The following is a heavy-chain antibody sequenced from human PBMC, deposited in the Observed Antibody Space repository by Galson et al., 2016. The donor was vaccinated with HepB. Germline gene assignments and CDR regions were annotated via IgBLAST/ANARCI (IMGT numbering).Heavy chain of an antibody. V-gene: IGHV1-18*04. CDR3: ATAGVRGAGKSPYFYYMDV. D-gene: IGHD3-10*01. Sequence: SVKVSCKAFGYTFTSSIITWVRQARGQGLEWMGWIVPNNGKTNYAQKFQGRVTMTTDTATSTAYMELRSLRSDDTALYYGATAGVRGAGKSPYFYYMDVWGKGTTVAISS. J-gene: IGHJ6*03. CDR1: GYTFTSSI. CDR2: IVPNNGKT.